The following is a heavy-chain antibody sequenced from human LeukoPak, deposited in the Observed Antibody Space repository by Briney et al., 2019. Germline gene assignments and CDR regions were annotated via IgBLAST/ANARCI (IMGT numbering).Heavy chain of an antibody. Sequence: PGGSLRLSCAASGFTFSSYCMHGVRQAPGKGLEWVAVIWYDGSNKYYSDSVKGRFTISRDNSKNTLYLQMNSLRAEDTAVYYCARDPFSRERYYGSYFDYWGQGTLVTVSS. CDR2: IWYDGSNK. V-gene: IGHV3-33*01. CDR3: ARDPFSRERYYGSYFDY. CDR1: GFTFSSYC. D-gene: IGHD3-10*01. J-gene: IGHJ4*02.